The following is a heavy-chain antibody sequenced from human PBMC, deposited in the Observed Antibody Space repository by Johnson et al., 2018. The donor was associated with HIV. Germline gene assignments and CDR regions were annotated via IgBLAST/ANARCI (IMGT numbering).Heavy chain of an antibody. J-gene: IGHJ3*02. CDR1: GFTVSSSY. CDR2: IYSGGST. Sequence: VQLVESGGGLIHPGGSLRLSCAASGFTVSSSYMNWVRQAPGKGLEWVSGIYSGGSTYYADSVKGRFTISRDNSKNTLYLQMNSLRAEDTAVYYCARDLSEGELGHAFDIWGQGTMVTVSS. V-gene: IGHV3-53*01. D-gene: IGHD1-26*01. CDR3: ARDLSEGELGHAFDI.